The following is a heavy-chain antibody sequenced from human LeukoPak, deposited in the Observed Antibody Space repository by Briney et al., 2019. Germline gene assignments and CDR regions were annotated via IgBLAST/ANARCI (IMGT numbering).Heavy chain of an antibody. CDR3: ARKSFGSWLKERYYFDY. J-gene: IGHJ4*02. D-gene: IGHD6-13*01. Sequence: SETLSLTCTVSGYSISSGYYWGWIRQPPGKGLEWIGNIYHSGSAYYNPSLKSRVTISVDTSKNQFSLKLSSVTAADTAVYYCARKSFGSWLKERYYFDYWGQGTLVTVSS. CDR2: IYHSGSA. V-gene: IGHV4-38-2*02. CDR1: GYSISSGYY.